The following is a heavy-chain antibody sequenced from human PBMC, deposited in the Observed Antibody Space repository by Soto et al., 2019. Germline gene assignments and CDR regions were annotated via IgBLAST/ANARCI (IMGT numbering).Heavy chain of an antibody. CDR2: IKQDGSEK. CDR3: TRDCCRAAGRD. J-gene: IGHJ4*02. CDR1: GFTFSSYW. D-gene: IGHD6-19*01. Sequence: GGSLRLSCAASGFTFSSYWMSWVRQAPGKGLEWVANIKQDGSEKYYVDSVKGRFTISRDSSKNTLYLQMSSLRAEDTAVYYCTRDCCRAAGRDWGQGTLVTV. V-gene: IGHV3-7*03.